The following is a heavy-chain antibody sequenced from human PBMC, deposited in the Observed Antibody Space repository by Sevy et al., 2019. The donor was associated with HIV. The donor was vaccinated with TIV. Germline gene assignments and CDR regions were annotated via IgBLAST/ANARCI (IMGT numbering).Heavy chain of an antibody. V-gene: IGHV1-18*01. D-gene: IGHD2-15*01. CDR1: GYLFTSYR. Sequence: ASVKVSCKASGYLFTSYRITWVRQAPGKRLELVGLNCPHNGDTNYAQRVQDRVTMITDTSTTTAYMELRSLTSDDSAVYYCASAYCSGGRCYSLAYWGQGTLVTVSS. CDR3: ASAYCSGGRCYSLAY. J-gene: IGHJ4*02. CDR2: NCPHNGDT.